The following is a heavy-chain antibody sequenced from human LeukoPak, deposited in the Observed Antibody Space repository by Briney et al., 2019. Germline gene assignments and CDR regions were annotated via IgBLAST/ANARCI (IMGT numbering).Heavy chain of an antibody. J-gene: IGHJ3*02. V-gene: IGHV3-23*01. CDR3: AKDKEVTSQNIVIRASDAFDI. Sequence: PGGSLRLSCAASGFTFSSYAMSWVRQAPGKGLEWVSAISGSGGSTYYADSVKGRFTISRDNSKNTLYLQMNSLRAEDTAVYYCAKDKEVTSQNIVIRASDAFDIWGQGTMVTVSS. CDR1: GFTFSSYA. D-gene: IGHD2/OR15-2a*01. CDR2: ISGSGGST.